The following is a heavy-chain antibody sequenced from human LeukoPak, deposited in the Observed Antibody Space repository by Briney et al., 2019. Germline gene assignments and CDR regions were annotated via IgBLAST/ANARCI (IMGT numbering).Heavy chain of an antibody. Sequence: GASVKVSCEASGYTFTSYGISWVRQAPGQGLEWMGWIIAYNGNTNYAQKLQGRVTMTTDTSTSTAYMELRSLRSDDTAVYYCARDPYYYDSSGYYYPFDYWGQGTLVTVSS. J-gene: IGHJ4*02. CDR3: ARDPYYYDSSGYYYPFDY. CDR2: IIAYNGNT. D-gene: IGHD3-22*01. V-gene: IGHV1-18*01. CDR1: GYTFTSYG.